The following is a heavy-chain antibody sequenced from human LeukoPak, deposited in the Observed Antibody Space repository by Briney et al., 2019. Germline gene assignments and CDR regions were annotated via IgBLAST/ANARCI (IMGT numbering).Heavy chain of an antibody. CDR1: DYSITSGYY. CDR3: ARGHGSGWYYDWFDP. J-gene: IGHJ5*02. Sequence: SETLSLTCTVSDYSITSGYYWAWIRQPPGKGPEWIGSVFRSGSTSYNPSLRSRVSISVDTVTNHFSLNLTSVTAADTAMYYCARGHGSGWYYDWFDPWGQGTLVTVSS. V-gene: IGHV4-38-2*02. D-gene: IGHD6-19*01. CDR2: VFRSGST.